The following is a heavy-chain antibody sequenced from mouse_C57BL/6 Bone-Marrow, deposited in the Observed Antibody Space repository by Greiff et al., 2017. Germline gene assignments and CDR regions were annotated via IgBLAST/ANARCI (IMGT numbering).Heavy chain of an antibody. J-gene: IGHJ4*01. D-gene: IGHD1-1*01. CDR3: ARDYYGPLY. Sequence: ESGPGLVKPSQSLSLTCSVTGYSITSGYYWNWIRQFPGNKLEWMGYISYDGSNNYNPSLKNRISITRETSKNQFFLKLNSVTTEDTATYYCARDYYGPLYWGQGTSVTVSS. CDR2: ISYDGSN. V-gene: IGHV3-6*01. CDR1: GYSITSGYY.